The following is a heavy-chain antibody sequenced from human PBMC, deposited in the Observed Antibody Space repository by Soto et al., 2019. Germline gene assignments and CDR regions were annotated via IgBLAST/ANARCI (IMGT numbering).Heavy chain of an antibody. CDR2: IKSKTDGGTT. CDR1: GFTFSSYG. CDR3: TTDSYSTIIIVRFDY. V-gene: IGHV3-15*07. D-gene: IGHD3-22*01. Sequence: GGSLRRSCAASGFTFSSYGMHWVRQAPGKGLEWVGRIKSKTDGGTTDYAEPVKGRFAISRDDSNNMVYLQMNSLKIEDTAVYYCTTDSYSTIIIVRFDYWGHGTLVTVSS. J-gene: IGHJ4*01.